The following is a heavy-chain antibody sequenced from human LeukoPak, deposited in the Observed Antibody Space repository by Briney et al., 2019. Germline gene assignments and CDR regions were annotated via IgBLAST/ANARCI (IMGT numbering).Heavy chain of an antibody. V-gene: IGHV4-34*01. Sequence: PSETLSLTCAVYGGSFSGYYWSWIRQPPGKGLEWIGEINHSGSTNYNPSLKSRVTISVDTSKNQFSLKLSSVTAADTAVYYCARSPMGPYGRGDYPFDYWGQGTLVTVSS. CDR1: GGSFSGYY. D-gene: IGHD3-10*01. J-gene: IGHJ4*02. CDR3: ARSPMGPYGRGDYPFDY. CDR2: INHSGST.